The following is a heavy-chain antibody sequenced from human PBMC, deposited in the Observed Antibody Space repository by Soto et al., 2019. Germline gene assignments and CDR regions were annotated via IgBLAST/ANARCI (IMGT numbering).Heavy chain of an antibody. D-gene: IGHD2-2*02. CDR2: ISYDGSNK. Sequence: PGVSLRLSFASSGFTFSSDDMHWFRQSPGKGLEWVAVISYDGSNKYYADSVKGRFTISRDNSKNTLYLQMNSLRAEDTAVYYCARAQRGIVVPAAILYYYGMDVWGQGNTVTVSS. CDR1: GFTFSSDD. V-gene: IGHV3-30-3*01. J-gene: IGHJ6*02. CDR3: ARAQRGIVVPAAILYYYGMDV.